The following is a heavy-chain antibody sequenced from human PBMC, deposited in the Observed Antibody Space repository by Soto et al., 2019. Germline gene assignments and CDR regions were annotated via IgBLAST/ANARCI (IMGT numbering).Heavy chain of an antibody. J-gene: IGHJ6*02. CDR1: GLTFSKYA. V-gene: IGHV3-23*01. CDR3: ARGPVRWSRYYALDV. D-gene: IGHD4-17*01. Sequence: QPGGSLGLSCAASGLTFSKYAMSWVRQAPGKGLEWVSAISGSGASTYYADSVKGRFTISRDNSKNTLYLQMNSLRAEDTAVYYCARGPVRWSRYYALDVWGPVPTCTGAS. CDR2: ISGSGAST.